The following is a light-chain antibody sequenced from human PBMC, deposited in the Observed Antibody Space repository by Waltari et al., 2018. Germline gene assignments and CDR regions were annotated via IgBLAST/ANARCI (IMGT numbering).Light chain of an antibody. CDR3: SSYTNTRIYV. CDR2: EVS. J-gene: IGLJ1*01. V-gene: IGLV2-14*02. CDR1: SGDVGGYNL. Sequence: QSALTQPASVSGSPGQSITISCTGTSGDVGGYNLVSGYQHHPGQAPKLRIYEVSGRPLGVSNRFTGSKSGGTASLTISGLQADDEADYYCSSYTNTRIYVFGTGTKVTVL.